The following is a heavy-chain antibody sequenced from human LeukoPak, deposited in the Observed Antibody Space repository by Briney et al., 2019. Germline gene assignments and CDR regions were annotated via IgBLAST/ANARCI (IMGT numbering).Heavy chain of an antibody. V-gene: IGHV4-39*07. CDR3: ARDLGNHFDY. J-gene: IGHJ4*02. CDR2: ISYSGST. CDR1: GVSISSSSYY. D-gene: IGHD4-23*01. Sequence: PSETLSLTCTVSGVSISSSSYYWGWIRQPPGKGLEWIASISYSGSTYYNPSLKSRVTISVDTSKNQFSLKLSSVTAADTAVYYCARDLGNHFDYWGQGTLVTVSS.